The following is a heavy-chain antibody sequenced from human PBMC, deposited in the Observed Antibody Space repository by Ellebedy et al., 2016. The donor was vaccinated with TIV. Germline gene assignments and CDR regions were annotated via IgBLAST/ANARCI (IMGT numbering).Heavy chain of an antibody. D-gene: IGHD3-9*01. CDR3: ARGSRYFDWLLFGFSVGWFDP. J-gene: IGHJ5*02. V-gene: IGHV4-59*08. CDR1: GGSISSYY. CDR2: IYDSGST. Sequence: MPSETLSLTCTVSGGSISSYYGRWIRQPAGKGMEWIGYIYDSGSTNYNPSLKSRVTISVDTSKNQFSLKLSSVTAADTAVYYCARGSRYFDWLLFGFSVGWFDPWGQGTLVTVSS.